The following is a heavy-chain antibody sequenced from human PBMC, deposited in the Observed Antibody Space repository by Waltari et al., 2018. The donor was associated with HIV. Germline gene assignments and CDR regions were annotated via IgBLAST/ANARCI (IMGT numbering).Heavy chain of an antibody. CDR3: ARGGLAISPAGTRLYTGMDV. D-gene: IGHD6-13*01. Sequence: QVHLVESGGGVVQPGGSLTLSCAASGFTFCDYLMHWVRQPPGKGLEWVTFIYYDGNNKNYADSVKGRFTISRDNSKKTLYLQMNSLRHEDTAVYYCARGGLAISPAGTRLYTGMDVWGQGTTVTVSS. CDR2: IYYDGNNK. V-gene: IGHV3-30*02. CDR1: GFTFCDYL. J-gene: IGHJ6*02.